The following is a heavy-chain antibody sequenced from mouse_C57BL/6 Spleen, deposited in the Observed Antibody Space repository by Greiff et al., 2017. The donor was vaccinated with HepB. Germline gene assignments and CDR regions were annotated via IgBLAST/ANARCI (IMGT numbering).Heavy chain of an antibody. V-gene: IGHV1-82*01. J-gene: IGHJ1*03. D-gene: IGHD1-1*01. CDR3: AREGFLFYYGGYFAV. CDR2: IYPGDGDT. Sequence: VQLQQSGPELVKPGASVKISCKASGYAFSSSWMNWVKQRPGKGLEWIGRIYPGDGDTNYYGKFKGKATLTADKSSSTAYMQLSSLTSEDSAVYFCAREGFLFYYGGYFAVWGTGTTVTVSS. CDR1: GYAFSSSW.